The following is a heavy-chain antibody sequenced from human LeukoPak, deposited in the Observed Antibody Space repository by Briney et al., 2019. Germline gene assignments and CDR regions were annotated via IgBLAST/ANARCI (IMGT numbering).Heavy chain of an antibody. CDR1: GGSISSYY. CDR2: IYYSGST. V-gene: IGHV4-59*01. CDR3: ARASDYYYYYGMDV. Sequence: SETLSLTCTVSGGSISSYYWSWIRQPPGKGLEWVGYIYYSGSTNYNPSLKSRVTISVDTSKNQFSLKLSSVTAADTAVYYCARASDYYYYYGMDVWVQGTTVTVSS. J-gene: IGHJ6*02.